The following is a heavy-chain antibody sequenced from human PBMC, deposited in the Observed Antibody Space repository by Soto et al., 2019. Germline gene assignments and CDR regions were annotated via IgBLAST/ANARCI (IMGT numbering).Heavy chain of an antibody. Sequence: SETLSLTCAVYGGSFSGYYWSWIRQPPGKGLEWIGEINHSGSTNYNPSLKSRVTISVDTSKNQFSLKLSSVTAADTAVYYCARDYDSSGYYYDYWGQGTLVTVS. CDR2: INHSGST. V-gene: IGHV4-34*01. CDR1: GGSFSGYY. J-gene: IGHJ4*02. CDR3: ARDYDSSGYYYDY. D-gene: IGHD3-22*01.